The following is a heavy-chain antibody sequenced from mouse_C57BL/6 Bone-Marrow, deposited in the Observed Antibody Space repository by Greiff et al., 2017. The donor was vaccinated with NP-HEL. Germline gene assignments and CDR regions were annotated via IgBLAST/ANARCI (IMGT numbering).Heavy chain of an antibody. D-gene: IGHD2-3*01. J-gene: IGHJ4*01. V-gene: IGHV2-9*01. Sequence: VKVEESGPGLVAPSQSLSITCTVSGFSLTSYGVDWVRQPPGKGLEWLGVIWGGGSTNYNSALMSRLSISKDNSKSQVFLKMNSLQTDDTAMYYCAKQRGDGYPYAMDYWGQGTSVTVSS. CDR2: IWGGGST. CDR1: GFSLTSYG. CDR3: AKQRGDGYPYAMDY.